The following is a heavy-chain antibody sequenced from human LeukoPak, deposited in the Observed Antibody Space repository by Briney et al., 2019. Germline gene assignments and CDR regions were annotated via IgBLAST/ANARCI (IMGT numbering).Heavy chain of an antibody. CDR1: GGSIRTTSYY. CDR2: IYYSGST. Sequence: PSETLSLTCTVSGGSIRTTSYYSGWIRLPPGKGLEWIGSIYYSGSTYYNPSLKSRDTISIDTSKKQFSLKLTSVNAADTAVYYCGRSFVYDSRGGSGYFDSWGQGTLVTVSS. J-gene: IGHJ4*02. D-gene: IGHD3-22*01. CDR3: GRSFVYDSRGGSGYFDS. V-gene: IGHV4-39*01.